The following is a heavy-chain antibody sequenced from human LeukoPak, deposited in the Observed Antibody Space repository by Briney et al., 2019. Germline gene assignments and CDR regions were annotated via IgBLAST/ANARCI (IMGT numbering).Heavy chain of an antibody. J-gene: IGHJ4*02. V-gene: IGHV1-18*01. CDR2: ISVYNGNT. Sequence: SSVKVSCNASGYTFSSYGISWVRQAPGQGLEWMGWISVYNGNTNYAQNVQGRVTMTTDTSTSTASMELRSLRSDDTAVYYCARGYLYYDSSGYLDYWGQGTLVTVSS. CDR1: GYTFSSYG. CDR3: ARGYLYYDSSGYLDY. D-gene: IGHD3-22*01.